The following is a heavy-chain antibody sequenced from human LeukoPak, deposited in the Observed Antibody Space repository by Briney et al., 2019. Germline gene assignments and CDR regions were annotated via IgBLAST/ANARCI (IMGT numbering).Heavy chain of an antibody. V-gene: IGHV3-7*01. CDR2: IKNDGSDK. Sequence: GGSLRLSCEASGGSFSSSWMTWVRQAPGKGLEWVATIKNDGSDKYYVDSVKGRFTLSRDNAKSSLYLQMNSLRVEDTAVYYCADLGYTDGGQGTLVTVSS. J-gene: IGHJ4*02. CDR3: ADLGYTD. D-gene: IGHD2-15*01. CDR1: GGSFSSSW.